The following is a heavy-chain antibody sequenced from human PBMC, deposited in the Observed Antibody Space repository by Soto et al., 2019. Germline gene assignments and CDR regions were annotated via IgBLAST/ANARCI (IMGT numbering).Heavy chain of an antibody. CDR1: GFTFSSYG. CDR3: AKDGDVAAAGYYFDY. J-gene: IGHJ4*02. D-gene: IGHD6-13*01. Sequence: QVQLVESGGGVVQPGRSLRLSCAASGFTFSSYGMHWVRQAPGKGLEWVAAISHDGNDKYHADSVKGRFTISRDNSKNTLDRQMNSLRLEDTAVYYCAKDGDVAAAGYYFDYWGRGTLVTVSS. V-gene: IGHV3-30*18. CDR2: ISHDGNDK.